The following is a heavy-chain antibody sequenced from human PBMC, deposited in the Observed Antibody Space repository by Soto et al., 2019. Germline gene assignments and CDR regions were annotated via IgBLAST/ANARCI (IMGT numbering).Heavy chain of an antibody. V-gene: IGHV4-34*01. CDR2: INHSGST. Sequence: SETLSLTCAVYNGSFSVYYWTWIRQTPGKGLEWVGEINHSGSTNYNPSLKSRVAISVDTSKNQFSLKLSSVTAADTAVYFCARDSTRRGACDIWGQGTMVTVSS. D-gene: IGHD3-22*01. J-gene: IGHJ3*02. CDR1: NGSFSVYY. CDR3: ARDSTRRGACDI.